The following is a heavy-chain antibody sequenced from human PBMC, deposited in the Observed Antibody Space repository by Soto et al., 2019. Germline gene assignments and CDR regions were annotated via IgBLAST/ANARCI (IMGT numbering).Heavy chain of an antibody. CDR2: IKQDGSEK. V-gene: IGHV3-7*01. Sequence: AGGSLRLSCAASGFTFSSYWMSWVRQAPGKGLEWVANIKQDGSEKYYVDSVKGRFTISRDNAKNSLYLQMNSLRAEDTAVYYCAREVRAYCSSTSRYFHYMDVWGKGTTVTVSS. D-gene: IGHD2-2*01. CDR1: GFTFSSYW. J-gene: IGHJ6*03. CDR3: AREVRAYCSSTSRYFHYMDV.